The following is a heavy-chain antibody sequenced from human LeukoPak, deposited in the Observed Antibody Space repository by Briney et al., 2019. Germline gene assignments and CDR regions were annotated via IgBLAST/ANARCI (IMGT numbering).Heavy chain of an antibody. CDR3: AKDRSYSSSWEPFDY. CDR1: GFTFSSYT. D-gene: IGHD6-13*01. J-gene: IGHJ4*02. Sequence: KTGGSLRLSCAASGFTFSSYTMNWVRQAPGKGLEWVSSITSGGVNTYYATSVKGRFTISRDNAKNSLYLQMNSLRAEDTALYYCAKDRSYSSSWEPFDYWGQGTLVTVSS. CDR2: ITSGGVNT. V-gene: IGHV3-21*04.